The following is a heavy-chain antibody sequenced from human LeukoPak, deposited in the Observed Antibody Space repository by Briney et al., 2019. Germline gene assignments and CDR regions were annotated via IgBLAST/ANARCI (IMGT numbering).Heavy chain of an antibody. D-gene: IGHD6-19*01. Sequence: GGSLRLSCAASGFTVSSNYMSWVRQAPGKGLEWVSVIYSGGSTYYADSVKGRFTISRDNSKNTLYLQMNTLRAEDTAVYYCARRYSSGWWIDYWGQGTLVTVSS. J-gene: IGHJ4*02. CDR3: ARRYSSGWWIDY. V-gene: IGHV3-53*01. CDR1: GFTVSSNY. CDR2: IYSGGST.